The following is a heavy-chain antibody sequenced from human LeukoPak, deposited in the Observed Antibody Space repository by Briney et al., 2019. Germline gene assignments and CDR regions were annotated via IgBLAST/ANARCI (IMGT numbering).Heavy chain of an antibody. CDR2: IYYSETT. Sequence: ASETLSLTCTVSGGSISTYYWSWIRQPPGEGLEWVGYIYYSETTNYNPSVKSRATISVDTSKNQFSLKLTSVTAADTAVYYCARVQVVDTVEVKAYWYFDLWGRGTLVTVSS. CDR1: GGSISTYY. CDR3: ARVQVVDTVEVKAYWYFDL. J-gene: IGHJ2*01. V-gene: IGHV4-59*01. D-gene: IGHD5-18*01.